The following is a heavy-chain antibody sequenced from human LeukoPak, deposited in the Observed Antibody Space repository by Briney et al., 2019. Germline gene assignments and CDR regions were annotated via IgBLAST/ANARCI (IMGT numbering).Heavy chain of an antibody. CDR3: AKNKGYGDPFPDFDY. V-gene: IGHV4-38-2*01. CDR2: IYYSGST. J-gene: IGHJ4*02. CDR1: GYSISSGYY. Sequence: PSETLSLTCAVSGYSISSGYYWGWIRQPPGKGLEWIGSIYYSGSTYYNPSLKSRVTISVDTSKNQFSLKLSSVTAADTAVYYCAKNKGYGDPFPDFDYWGQGTLVTVSS. D-gene: IGHD4-17*01.